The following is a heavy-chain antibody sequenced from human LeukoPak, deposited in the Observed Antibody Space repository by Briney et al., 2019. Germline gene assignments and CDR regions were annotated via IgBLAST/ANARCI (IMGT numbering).Heavy chain of an antibody. V-gene: IGHV1-69*05. CDR1: GYTFTGYY. J-gene: IGHJ3*02. Sequence: ASVKVSCKASGYTFTGYYMHWVRQAPGQGLEWMGRIIPIFGTANYAQKFQGRVTITTDESTSTAYMELSSLRSEDTAVYYCAREGGEGEGAFDIWGQGTMVTVSS. D-gene: IGHD1-26*01. CDR3: AREGGEGEGAFDI. CDR2: IIPIFGTA.